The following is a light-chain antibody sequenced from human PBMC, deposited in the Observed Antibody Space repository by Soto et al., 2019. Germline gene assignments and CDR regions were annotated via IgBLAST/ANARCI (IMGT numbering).Light chain of an antibody. V-gene: IGKV2-30*01. J-gene: IGKJ2*01. CDR3: MQGTHWPPYT. CDR1: QSLTYSDGNTY. CDR2: KVS. Sequence: DVAMTQSPLSLPVTLGQPASISCRSSQSLTYSDGNTYLNWFHLRPGQSPRRLIYKVSNRDSGVPDRYSRSGSGTDFTLKISSVEAEDVGVYYCMQGTHWPPYTFGQGTKLEIK.